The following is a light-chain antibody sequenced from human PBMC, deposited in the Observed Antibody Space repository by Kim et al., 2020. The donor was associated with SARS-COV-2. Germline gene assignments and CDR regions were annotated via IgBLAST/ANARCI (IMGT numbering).Light chain of an antibody. CDR2: NNS. J-gene: IGLJ1*01. CDR3: AAWDTSLNGYV. CDR1: NPNIGTNS. Sequence: QSVLTQPPSVSGTPGQRISISCSGSNPNIGTNSVNWYQQLPGTAPKLFIYNNSQRPSGVPDRFSGSKSGTSASLGISGLQSDDEADYYCAAWDTSLNGYVFGTGTKVTVL. V-gene: IGLV1-44*01.